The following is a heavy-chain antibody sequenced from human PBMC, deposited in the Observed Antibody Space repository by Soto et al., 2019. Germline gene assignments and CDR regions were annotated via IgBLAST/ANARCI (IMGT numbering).Heavy chain of an antibody. CDR2: IYHSGST. J-gene: IGHJ4*02. Sequence: PSETLSLTCTVSGGSISSGGYYWSWIRQPPGKGLEWIGYIYHSGSTYYNPSLKSRVTISVDTSKNQFSLKLTSVTAADTAVYYCARDKITGLFDDWGQGTLVTVSS. V-gene: IGHV4-30-2*01. CDR3: ARDKITGLFDD. CDR1: GGSISSGGYY. D-gene: IGHD2-8*02.